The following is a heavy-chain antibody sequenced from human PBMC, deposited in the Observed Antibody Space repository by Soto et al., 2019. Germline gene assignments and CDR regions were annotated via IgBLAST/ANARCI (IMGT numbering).Heavy chain of an antibody. V-gene: IGHV3-21*01. CDR1: GFTFSSYS. CDR2: ISSSSSYI. J-gene: IGHJ5*02. Sequence: EVQLVESGGGLVKPGGSLRLSCAASGFTFSSYSMNWVRQAPGKGLEWVSSISSSSSYIYYADSVKGRFTITRDNDKNSLYLQMNSLRAEDTAVYYCARDSSSGEYWFDPWGQGTLVTVSS. CDR3: ARDSSSGEYWFDP.